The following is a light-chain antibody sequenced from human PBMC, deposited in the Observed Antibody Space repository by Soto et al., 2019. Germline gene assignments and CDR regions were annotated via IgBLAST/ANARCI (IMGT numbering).Light chain of an antibody. Sequence: EIVLTQSPGTLSLSPGERATLSCRASQSVSSSYLAWYQQKPGQAPRLLIYGASSRATGIPDRFSGSGSGTDFTLTISRLEAEDFAVYYCQQYGSSWLTFGGGTKVEIK. CDR3: QQYGSSWLT. J-gene: IGKJ4*01. V-gene: IGKV3-20*01. CDR1: QSVSSSY. CDR2: GAS.